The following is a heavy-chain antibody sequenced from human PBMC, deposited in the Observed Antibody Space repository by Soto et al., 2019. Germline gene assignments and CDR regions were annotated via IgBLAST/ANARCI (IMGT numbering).Heavy chain of an antibody. J-gene: IGHJ1*01. Sequence: PGGSLRLSCVASGFTFSDYAMTWVRQAPGKGLEWVSVISATGATTYYTDSVRGRFTVSRDNSKNTLNLQMNDLRVEDTAVIYCAKGRKSTEKDIAVMLAAASSIQHWGQGILVTVSS. CDR2: ISATGATT. V-gene: IGHV3-23*01. CDR1: GFTFSDYA. CDR3: AKGRKSTEKDIAVMLAAASSIQH. D-gene: IGHD2-15*01.